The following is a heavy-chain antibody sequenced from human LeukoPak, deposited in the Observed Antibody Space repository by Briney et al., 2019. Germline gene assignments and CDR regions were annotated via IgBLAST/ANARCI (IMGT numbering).Heavy chain of an antibody. V-gene: IGHV4-59*01. D-gene: IGHD6-13*01. J-gene: IGHJ4*02. CDR3: ATGVHGIAAAGDYYFDY. Sequence: SETLSLTCTVSGGSIRSYYWSWIRQPPGKGLEWIGYMYYRGNTNYNPSLKSRVTISVDTSKNQFSLKLSSVAAADTAVYYCATGVHGIAAAGDYYFDYWGQGTLVTVSS. CDR1: GGSIRSYY. CDR2: MYYRGNT.